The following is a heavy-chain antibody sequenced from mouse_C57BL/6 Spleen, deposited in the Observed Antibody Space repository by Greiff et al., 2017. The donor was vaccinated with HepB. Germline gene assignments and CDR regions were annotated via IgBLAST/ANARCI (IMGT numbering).Heavy chain of an antibody. D-gene: IGHD1-1*01. Sequence: VQLQQSGPELVKPGASVKISCKASGYAFSSSWMNWVKQRPGKGLEWIGRIYPGDGDTNYNGKFKGKATLTADKSSSTAYMQLSSLTAEDSAVYFCARGATTVEGSIFDYWGHGTTLTVSS. J-gene: IGHJ2*01. CDR3: ARGATTVEGSIFDY. V-gene: IGHV1-82*01. CDR2: IYPGDGDT. CDR1: GYAFSSSW.